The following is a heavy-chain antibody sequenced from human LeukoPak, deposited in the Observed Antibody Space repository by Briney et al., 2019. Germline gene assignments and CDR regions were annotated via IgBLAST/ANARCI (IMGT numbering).Heavy chain of an antibody. V-gene: IGHV4-59*01. CDR1: GGSISSYY. CDR3: ARAAWYYDSSGYYFSGPVDY. D-gene: IGHD3-22*01. J-gene: IGHJ4*02. CDR2: IFYSGST. Sequence: SETLSLTCTVSGGSISSYYWSWIRQPPGTGLEWIGYIFYSGSTSYNPSLKSRVTISVDTSKNQFSLKLSSVTAADTAVYYCARAAWYYDSSGYYFSGPVDYWGQGTLVTVSS.